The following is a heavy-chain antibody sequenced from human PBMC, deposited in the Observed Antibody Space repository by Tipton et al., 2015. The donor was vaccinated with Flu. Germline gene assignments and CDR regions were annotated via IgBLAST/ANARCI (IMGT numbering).Heavy chain of an antibody. D-gene: IGHD2/OR15-2a*01. CDR1: GFRFSTFA. CDR3: AKNMDSLFFFDH. Sequence: SLRLSCEASGFRFSTFAMSWVRQAPGKGLEWVSTMTGSGAGTYVADPVKGRFTVSRDNPKNTLYLELNSLRVEDTAIYYCAKNMDSLFFFDHWGQGTLVTVSS. V-gene: IGHV3-23*01. CDR2: MTGSGAGT. J-gene: IGHJ4*02.